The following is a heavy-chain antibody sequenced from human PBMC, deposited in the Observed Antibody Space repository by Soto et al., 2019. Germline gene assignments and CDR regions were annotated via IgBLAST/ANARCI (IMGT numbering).Heavy chain of an antibody. CDR3: EHIPYYGDYGGSVDY. CDR1: GFSLSTSGVG. Sequence: QITLKESGPTLVKPAQSLTLTCTFSGFSLSTSGVGVGWIRQPPGKAREWLALIYWDDGKPYSPSLKSRLTIAKDTSKNQVCLTMTNMDPVDTDTYYCEHIPYYGDYGGSVDYWGHGTLVTVSS. V-gene: IGHV2-5*02. J-gene: IGHJ4*01. CDR2: IYWDDGK. D-gene: IGHD4-17*01.